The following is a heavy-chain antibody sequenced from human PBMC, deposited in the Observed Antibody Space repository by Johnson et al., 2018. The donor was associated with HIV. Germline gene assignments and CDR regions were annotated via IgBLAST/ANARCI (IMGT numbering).Heavy chain of an antibody. D-gene: IGHD3-16*01. Sequence: VQLVESGGGVVQPGRSLRVSCAASGFTFSSYAMHWVRQAPGKGLEWVAVISYDGSNKYYADSVKGRFTISRDNSKNTLYLQMNSLRAEDTAVYYCARGGKDHAFDIWGQGTMVTVSS. CDR2: ISYDGSNK. CDR1: GFTFSSYA. J-gene: IGHJ3*02. CDR3: ARGGKDHAFDI. V-gene: IGHV3-30-3*01.